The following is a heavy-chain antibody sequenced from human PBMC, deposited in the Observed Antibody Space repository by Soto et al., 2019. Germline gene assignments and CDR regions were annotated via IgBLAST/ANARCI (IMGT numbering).Heavy chain of an antibody. CDR1: GYTFTSYG. J-gene: IGHJ6*02. Sequence: QVQLVQSGAEVKKPGASVKVSCKASGYTFTSYGISWVRQAPGQGLEWMGWISAYNGNTNYAQKLQGSVTXXTXPXXSTAYLELRSLRSDDTAVYYCAREGATVRYYGMDVWGQGTTVTVSS. D-gene: IGHD1-26*01. CDR2: ISAYNGNT. V-gene: IGHV1-18*01. CDR3: AREGATVRYYGMDV.